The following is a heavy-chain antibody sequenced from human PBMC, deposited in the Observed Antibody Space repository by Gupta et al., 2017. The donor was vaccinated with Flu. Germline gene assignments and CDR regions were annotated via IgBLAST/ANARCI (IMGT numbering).Heavy chain of an antibody. Sequence: EVQLLESGGGLVQPGGSLRLYCAASGFTFSSYAMSWVRQAPGKGLEWVSAISGSGGSTYYADSVKGRFTISRDNSKNTLYLQMNSLRAEDTAVYYCAKEGQQLSYYYYGMDVWGQGTTVTVSS. J-gene: IGHJ6*02. CDR3: AKEGQQLSYYYYGMDV. V-gene: IGHV3-23*01. CDR1: GFTFSSYA. D-gene: IGHD6-13*01. CDR2: ISGSGGST.